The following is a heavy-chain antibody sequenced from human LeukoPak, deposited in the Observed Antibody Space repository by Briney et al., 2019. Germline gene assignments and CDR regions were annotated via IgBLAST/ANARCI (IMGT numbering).Heavy chain of an antibody. J-gene: IGHJ3*02. Sequence: PSETLSLTCTVSGASIRGSYWSWIRQPAGRGLEWIGRIYSSGSVNYNPSLKSRVTISADTSKNQFSLKVRSVTAADTAVYYCARGKIVDDVFDIWGQGTMVTVSS. CDR2: IYSSGSV. CDR1: GASIRGSY. D-gene: IGHD1-26*01. CDR3: ARGKIVDDVFDI. V-gene: IGHV4-4*07.